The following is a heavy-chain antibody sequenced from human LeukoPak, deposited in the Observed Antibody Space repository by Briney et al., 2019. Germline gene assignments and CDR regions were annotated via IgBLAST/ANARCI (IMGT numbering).Heavy chain of an antibody. CDR1: GFTFKNYA. Sequence: GGSLRLSYAASGFTFKNYAMYWVRQAPGKGLEWVSAIIESGESTYYTDSVKGRFTISRDNSKNTLYLQMNSLRAEDTAVYYCAKTYSSSRAHYYYYYYMDVWGKGTTVTISS. V-gene: IGHV3-23*01. D-gene: IGHD6-13*01. CDR2: IIESGEST. CDR3: AKTYSSSRAHYYYYYYMDV. J-gene: IGHJ6*03.